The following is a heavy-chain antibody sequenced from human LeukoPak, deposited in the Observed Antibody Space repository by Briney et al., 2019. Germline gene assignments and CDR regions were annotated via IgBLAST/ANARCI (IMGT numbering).Heavy chain of an antibody. CDR2: ISAYNGNT. D-gene: IGHD3-9*01. V-gene: IGHV1-18*01. J-gene: IGHJ6*02. CDR1: GYTFTSYG. Sequence: ASVKVSCKASGYTFTSYGISWVRQAPGQGLEWMGWISAYNGNTNYAQKLQGRVTMTTDTSTSTAYMELRSLRSDDTAVYYCASSSLLRYFDWLSRGGYYYYGMDVWGQGTTVTVPS. CDR3: ASSSLLRYFDWLSRGGYYYYGMDV.